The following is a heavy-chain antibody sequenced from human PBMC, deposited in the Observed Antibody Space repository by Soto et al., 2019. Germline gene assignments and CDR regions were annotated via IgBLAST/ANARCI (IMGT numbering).Heavy chain of an antibody. V-gene: IGHV3-48*02. CDR2: IDTSSGTK. CDR3: ARGGVTTIFGDS. J-gene: IGHJ4*02. Sequence: GGSLRLSCAASGFTFSRYSMNWARQAPGKGLEWLSYIDTSSGTKYYADSVKGRFIISRDNAKNSLFLQMNSLRDEDTAVYYCARGGVTTIFGDSWGQGTLVTVSS. CDR1: GFTFSRYS. D-gene: IGHD5-12*01.